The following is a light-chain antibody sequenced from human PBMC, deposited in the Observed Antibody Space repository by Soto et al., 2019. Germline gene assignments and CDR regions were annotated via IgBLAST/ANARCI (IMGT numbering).Light chain of an antibody. Sequence: DIQMTQYPSSLSAYVGDRVTITCRASQGISDYLAWYQHKPGKVPKLLIHSASTLQFGVPSRFSGSGSGTDFTLTISSLQPEDVATYYCQKYNNVPWTFGQGTKEEIK. J-gene: IGKJ1*01. CDR1: QGISDY. CDR2: SAS. V-gene: IGKV1-27*01. CDR3: QKYNNVPWT.